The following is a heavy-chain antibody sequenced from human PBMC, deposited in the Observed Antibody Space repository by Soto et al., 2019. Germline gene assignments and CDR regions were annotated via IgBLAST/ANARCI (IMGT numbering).Heavy chain of an antibody. Sequence: QVQLVESGGGVVQPGRSLRLSCAASGFTFSRYGMHWVRQAPGKGLEWVAVISYDGSNKYYADSVKGRFTISRDNSKNTLYLQMNSLRAEDTAVYYCANVGYDLDYYDGMDVWGQGTTVTVSS. D-gene: IGHD5-12*01. CDR1: GFTFSRYG. V-gene: IGHV3-30*18. CDR2: ISYDGSNK. CDR3: ANVGYDLDYYDGMDV. J-gene: IGHJ6*02.